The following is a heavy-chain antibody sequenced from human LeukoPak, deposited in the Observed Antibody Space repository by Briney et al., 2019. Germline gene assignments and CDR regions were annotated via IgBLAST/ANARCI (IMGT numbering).Heavy chain of an antibody. Sequence: ASVKVSCKASGYXFTGYYIHWVRQAPGQGLEWMGWINPNSGGTNYAQKSQGRVTMARDTSISTAYMELSRLRSDDTAVYYCAREPADSSGYYYVSDYFDYWGQGTLVTVSS. D-gene: IGHD3-22*01. CDR2: INPNSGGT. CDR3: AREPADSSGYYYVSDYFDY. V-gene: IGHV1-2*02. J-gene: IGHJ4*02. CDR1: GYXFTGYY.